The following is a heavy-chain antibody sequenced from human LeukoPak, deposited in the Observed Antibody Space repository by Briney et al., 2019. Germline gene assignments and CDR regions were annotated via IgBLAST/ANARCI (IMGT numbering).Heavy chain of an antibody. CDR1: GFTFSSYA. CDR3: ARAQTYGDSRLLLDY. V-gene: IGHV3-20*04. Sequence: GSLRLSCAASGFTFSSYAMSWVRQAPGRGLEWVSGINWNGGSTGYADSVEGRFTISRDNAKNSQYLQMNSLRVEDTALYYCARAQTYGDSRLLLDYWGQGTLVTVSS. D-gene: IGHD2-21*02. J-gene: IGHJ4*02. CDR2: INWNGGST.